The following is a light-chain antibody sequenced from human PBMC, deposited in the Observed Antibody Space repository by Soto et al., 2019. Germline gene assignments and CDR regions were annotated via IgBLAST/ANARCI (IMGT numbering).Light chain of an antibody. CDR3: QPYEKTVPPVT. Sequence: DIILTQSPAIVSVSPGERATLSCRASRSVSTNLAWYQHKHGQAPRLLIFGASTRVTDIPPIFSGTGSGTEFTLTINYFKSEDFGIYYCQPYEKTVPPVTFGGWTKVEI. J-gene: IGKJ4*01. V-gene: IGKV3D-15*01. CDR2: GAS. CDR1: RSVSTN.